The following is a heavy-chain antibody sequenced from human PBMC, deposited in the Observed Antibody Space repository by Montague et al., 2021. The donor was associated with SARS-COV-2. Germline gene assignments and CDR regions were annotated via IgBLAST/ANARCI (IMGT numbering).Heavy chain of an antibody. CDR3: ARAPIYRSSWYAYFDY. J-gene: IGHJ4*02. CDR2: INYSGST. D-gene: IGHD6-13*01. V-gene: IGHV4-59*01. Sequence: SETLSLTCTVSGDSMNNYYWSWFRQPPGKGLEWIGYINYSGSTHYNPSLQSRVTLPKDTSKNQFSLRLTSVTAADTAMYFCARAPIYRSSWYAYFDYWGQGTLVTVSS. CDR1: GDSMNNYY.